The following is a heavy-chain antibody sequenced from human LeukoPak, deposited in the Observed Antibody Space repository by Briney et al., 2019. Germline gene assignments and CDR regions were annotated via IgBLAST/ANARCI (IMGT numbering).Heavy chain of an antibody. CDR1: GFTFSSYA. CDR2: ISGSGGST. J-gene: IGHJ6*02. CDR3: AKHTGVVPAAMTPYYYYGMDV. V-gene: IGHV3-23*01. Sequence: GGSLRLSCAASGFTFSSYAMSWVRQAPGKGLEWVSAISGSGGSTYYADSVKGRFTIFRDNSKNTLYLQMNSLRAEDTAVYYCAKHTGVVPAAMTPYYYYGMDVWGQGTTVTVSS. D-gene: IGHD2-2*01.